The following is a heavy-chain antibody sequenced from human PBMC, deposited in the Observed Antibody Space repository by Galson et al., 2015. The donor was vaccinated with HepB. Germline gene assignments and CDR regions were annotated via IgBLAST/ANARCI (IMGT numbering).Heavy chain of an antibody. CDR2: IDWDDDK. J-gene: IGHJ2*01. D-gene: IGHD6-19*01. CDR1: GFSLSTTEMR. CDR3: ARSGYSSGWYPWYFDL. Sequence: PALVKPTQTLTLTCTFSGFSLSTTEMRVSWIRQPPGKALEWLARIDWDDDKFYSTSLKTRLTISKDTSKNQVVLTMTNMDPVDTATYYCARSGYSSGWYPWYFDLWGRGTLVIVSS. V-gene: IGHV2-70*04.